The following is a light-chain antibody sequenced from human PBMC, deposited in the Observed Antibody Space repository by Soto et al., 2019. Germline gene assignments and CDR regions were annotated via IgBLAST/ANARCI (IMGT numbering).Light chain of an antibody. CDR1: HSVEKY. Sequence: EVVLTQSPATLSLSPGERAILSCRASHSVEKYLVWYQQKPGQAPRLLIYDTSNRATGVPARFSGSGSETDFTLTISSPEPEDFAVYYCQQRKYWPPLTFGGGTKVELK. CDR3: QQRKYWPPLT. J-gene: IGKJ4*01. V-gene: IGKV3-11*01. CDR2: DTS.